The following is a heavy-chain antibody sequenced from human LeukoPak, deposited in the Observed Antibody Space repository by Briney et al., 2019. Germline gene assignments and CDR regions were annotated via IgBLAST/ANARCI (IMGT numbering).Heavy chain of an antibody. CDR3: AISGLLWFGDYHYYMDV. V-gene: IGHV1-69*13. CDR1: GGTVSSYA. J-gene: IGHJ6*03. CDR2: IIPIFGTA. Sequence: ASVKVSCEASGGTVSSYAISWVRQAPGQGLEWMGGIIPIFGTANYAQKFQGRVTITADESTSTAYMELSSLRSEDTAVYYCAISGLLWFGDYHYYMDVWGKGTTVTVSS. D-gene: IGHD3-10*01.